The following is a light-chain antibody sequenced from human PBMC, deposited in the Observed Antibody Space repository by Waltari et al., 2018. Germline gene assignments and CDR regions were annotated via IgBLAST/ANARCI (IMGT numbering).Light chain of an antibody. J-gene: IGKJ5*01. CDR1: QSVNTN. CDR2: DAS. V-gene: IGKV3-11*01. CDR3: QQRTTWPSIT. Sequence: EIVLTQSPATLSLSPGGSGTLSCRASQSVNTNLAWYQQKPGQAPRLLIYDASNRATGIPARFSGSGSGTDFTLTISSLEREDFAVYYCQQRTTWPSITFGQGTRLEIK.